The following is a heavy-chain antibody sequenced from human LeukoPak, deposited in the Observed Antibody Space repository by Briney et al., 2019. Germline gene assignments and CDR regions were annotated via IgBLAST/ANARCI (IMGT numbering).Heavy chain of an antibody. CDR1: GYSFTSYR. V-gene: IGHV5-51*01. CDR2: IYPGDSDT. D-gene: IGHD1-26*01. CDR3: ARGKWELLRHDAFDI. Sequence: GESLKISCKGSGYSFTSYRIGWVRQMPGKGLEWMGIIYPGDSDTRYSPSFQGQVTISADKSISTAYLQWSSLKASDTAMYYCARGKWELLRHDAFDIWGQGTMVTVSS. J-gene: IGHJ3*02.